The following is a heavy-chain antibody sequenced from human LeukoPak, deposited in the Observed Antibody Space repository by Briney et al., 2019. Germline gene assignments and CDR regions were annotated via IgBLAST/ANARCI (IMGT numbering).Heavy chain of an antibody. CDR2: IYYSGST. Sequence: PSETLSLTCTVSGGSISSSSYYWGWIRQPPGKGLEWIGSIYYSGSTYYNPSLKSRVTISVDTSKNQFSLKLSSVTAADTAVYYCARKRVYARYFDYWGQGTLVTFSS. V-gene: IGHV4-39*07. CDR1: GGSISSSSYY. J-gene: IGHJ4*02. CDR3: ARKRVYARYFDY. D-gene: IGHD2-8*01.